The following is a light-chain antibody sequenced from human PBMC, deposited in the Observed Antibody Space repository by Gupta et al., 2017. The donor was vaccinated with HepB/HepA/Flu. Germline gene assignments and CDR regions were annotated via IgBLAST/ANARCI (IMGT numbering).Light chain of an antibody. Sequence: QSALTQPAPLSGSPGQSITISCTGTSSDVGGYNYVSWYQQHPGKAPKLIIYDVNNRPAGVSNRFSASKSGNTASLTISGLQDEDEADYYYCSYTSTATRVFGGGTKLTVL. J-gene: IGLJ3*02. CDR1: SSDVGGYNY. V-gene: IGLV2-14*01. CDR3: CSYTSTATRV. CDR2: DVN.